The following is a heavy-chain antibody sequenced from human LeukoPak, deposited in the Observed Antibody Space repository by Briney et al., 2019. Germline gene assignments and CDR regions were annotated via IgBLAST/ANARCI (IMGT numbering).Heavy chain of an antibody. Sequence: GGSLRLSCAASGFTFSDYWMSWLRQAPGKGLEWVANIKYDGNEEYYVDSVKGRFTISRDNAKNSLYLQLNSLRVEDTAVYYCKSGGAAPGSFDNWGQGTLVTVSP. CDR3: KSGGAAPGSFDN. CDR2: IKYDGNEE. CDR1: GFTFSDYW. V-gene: IGHV3-7*01. D-gene: IGHD6-13*01. J-gene: IGHJ4*02.